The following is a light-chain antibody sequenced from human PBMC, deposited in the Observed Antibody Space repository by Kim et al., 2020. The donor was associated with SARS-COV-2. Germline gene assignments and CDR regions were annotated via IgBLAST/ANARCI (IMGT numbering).Light chain of an antibody. CDR3: AAWDDSLSGWV. CDR2: SNK. CDR1: SSNIGSNY. Sequence: ELTQPPSASGTPGQRVTISCSGSSSNIGSNYVYWYQQHPAKAPKLLIYSNKQRHSGVPDRFSGSKSGTSASLAISGLRSVDEADYYCAAWDDSLSGWVFGGGTQQTVL. J-gene: IGLJ2*01. V-gene: IGLV1-47*02.